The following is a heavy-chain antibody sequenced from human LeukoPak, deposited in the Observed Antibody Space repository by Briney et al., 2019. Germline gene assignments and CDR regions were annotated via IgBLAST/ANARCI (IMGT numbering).Heavy chain of an antibody. D-gene: IGHD5-24*01. CDR1: GGTFSSYA. J-gene: IGHJ4*02. Sequence: SVKVSCKASGGTFSSYAISWVRQAPGQGLEWMGGIIPIFGTANYAQEFQGRVTITADESTSTAYMELSSLRSEDTAVYYCARARDGYNTNDYWGQGTLVTVSS. CDR2: IIPIFGTA. CDR3: ARARDGYNTNDY. V-gene: IGHV1-69*13.